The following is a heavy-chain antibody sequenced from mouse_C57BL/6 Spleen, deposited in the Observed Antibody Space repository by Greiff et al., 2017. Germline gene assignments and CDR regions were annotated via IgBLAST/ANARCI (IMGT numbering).Heavy chain of an antibody. CDR2: IYPSDSET. Sequence: QVQLQQPGAELVRPGSSVKLSCKASGYTFTSYWMDWVKQRPGQGLEWIGNIYPSDSETHYNQKFKDKATLTVDKSSSTAYMQLSSLTSEDSAVYYCERRTGSSSFAYWGQGTLVTVSA. CDR1: GYTFTSYW. D-gene: IGHD1-1*01. V-gene: IGHV1-61*01. J-gene: IGHJ3*01. CDR3: ERRTGSSSFAY.